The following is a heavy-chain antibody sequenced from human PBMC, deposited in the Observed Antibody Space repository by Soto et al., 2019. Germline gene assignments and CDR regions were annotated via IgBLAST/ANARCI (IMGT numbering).Heavy chain of an antibody. J-gene: IGHJ3*02. CDR2: INHSGST. V-gene: IGHV4-34*01. CDR1: GGSFSGYY. CDR3: AKEKSSSWTSAFDI. D-gene: IGHD6-13*01. Sequence: SETLSLTCAVYGGSFSGYYWSWIRQPPGKGLEWIGEINHSGSTNYNPSLKSRVTISVDTSKNQFSLKLSSVTAADTAVYYCAKEKSSSWTSAFDIWGQGTMVTVSS.